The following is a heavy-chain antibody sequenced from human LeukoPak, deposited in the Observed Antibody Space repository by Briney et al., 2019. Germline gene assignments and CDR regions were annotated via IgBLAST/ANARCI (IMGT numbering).Heavy chain of an antibody. D-gene: IGHD1-26*01. CDR3: SRDQDLVGVFDY. Sequence: GASVKVSCKASGCTFTGYYMHWVRQAPGQGLEWMGWINPNSGGTNYAQKFQGRVTMTRDTSISTAYMELSRLRSDDTAVYYCSRDQDLVGVFDYWGQGTLVTVSS. CDR2: INPNSGGT. J-gene: IGHJ4*02. CDR1: GCTFTGYY. V-gene: IGHV1-2*02.